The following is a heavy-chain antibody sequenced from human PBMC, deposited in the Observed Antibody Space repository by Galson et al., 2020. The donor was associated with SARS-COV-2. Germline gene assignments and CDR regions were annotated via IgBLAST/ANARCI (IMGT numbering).Heavy chain of an antibody. Sequence: SETLSLTCTVSGGSISSSNYYWGWVRQPPGEGLEWIGSIYYTESNYYNPSLTSRVTMSVDTSRNQFSLKLSSVTAADTAVYYCARQELTGYCSFYYLASWSHGARVTVSS. V-gene: IGHV4-39*01. CDR3: ARQELTGYCSFYYLAS. D-gene: IGHD3-9*01. CDR2: IYYTESN. J-gene: IGHJ4*03. CDR1: GGSISSSNYY.